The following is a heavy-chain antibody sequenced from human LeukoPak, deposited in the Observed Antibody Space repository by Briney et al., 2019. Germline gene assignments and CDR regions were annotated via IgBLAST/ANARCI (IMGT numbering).Heavy chain of an antibody. J-gene: IGHJ6*02. Sequence: PGGSLRLSCAASRFTFDDYAMHWVRQAPGKGLEWVSGISWNSGSIGYADSVKGRFTISRDNAKNSLYLQMNSLRAEDTAVYYCARSDSGSYYYYYYGMDVWGQGTTVTVSS. CDR2: ISWNSGSI. CDR3: ARSDSGSYYYYYYGMDV. CDR1: RFTFDDYA. V-gene: IGHV3-9*01. D-gene: IGHD1-26*01.